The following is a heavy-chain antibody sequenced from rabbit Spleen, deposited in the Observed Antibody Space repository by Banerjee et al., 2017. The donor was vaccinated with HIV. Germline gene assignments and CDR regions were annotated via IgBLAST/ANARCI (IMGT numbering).Heavy chain of an antibody. D-gene: IGHD8-1*01. CDR1: GFSFSSVP. J-gene: IGHJ6*01. CDR2: IAGSSSGFT. V-gene: IGHV1S40*01. CDR3: ARDTGSSFSSYGMDL. Sequence: QSLEESGGDLVKPEGSLTLTCTASGFSFSSVPMCWVRQAPGKGLEWISCIAGSSSGFTYSATWAKGRFTCSKTSSTTVTLQMTSLTVADTATYFCARDTGSSFSSYGMDLWGPGTLVTVS.